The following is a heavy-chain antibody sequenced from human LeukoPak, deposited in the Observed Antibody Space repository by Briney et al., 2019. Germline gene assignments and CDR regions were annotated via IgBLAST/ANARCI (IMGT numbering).Heavy chain of an antibody. CDR3: ARRRVAKDL. CDR2: IKEDGTMN. V-gene: IGHV3-7*01. J-gene: IGHJ4*02. D-gene: IGHD2-21*01. CDR1: GFIFGHYW. Sequence: GGSLRLSCAASGFIFGHYWISWVRQAPGKGLEWVANIKEDGTMNFYADSVKGRFTISRDNAKKSLLLQMNSLRAEDMAVYYCARRRVAKDLWGQGTLVTVSS.